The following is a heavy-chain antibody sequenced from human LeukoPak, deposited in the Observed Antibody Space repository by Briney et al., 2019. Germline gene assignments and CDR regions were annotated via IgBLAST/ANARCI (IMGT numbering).Heavy chain of an antibody. CDR3: ARDQGIAAAGYFDY. Sequence: SDTLSLTCTVSGVSISSGRYYWSWLRPPPGKGLEWIGYIYHSGSTYYNPSLKSRVTISVDRSKNQFSLKLSSVTAADTAVYYCARDQGIAAAGYFDYWGQGTLVTVSS. CDR1: GVSISSGRYY. V-gene: IGHV4-30-2*01. CDR2: IYHSGST. J-gene: IGHJ4*02. D-gene: IGHD6-13*01.